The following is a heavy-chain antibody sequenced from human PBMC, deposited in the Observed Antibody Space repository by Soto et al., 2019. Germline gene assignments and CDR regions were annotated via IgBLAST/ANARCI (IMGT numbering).Heavy chain of an antibody. V-gene: IGHV4-34*01. Sequence: SETLSLTCAAYGGSFSAYYWSCIRQSPGKGLEWIGEINHSGSTNYNPSLKSRVTISVDTSKNHFSLKLSSVTAADTAVYYCVRGRGYYDSSRWFDPWGQGTLVTVS. CDR1: GGSFSAYY. D-gene: IGHD3-22*01. CDR2: INHSGST. CDR3: VRGRGYYDSSRWFDP. J-gene: IGHJ5*02.